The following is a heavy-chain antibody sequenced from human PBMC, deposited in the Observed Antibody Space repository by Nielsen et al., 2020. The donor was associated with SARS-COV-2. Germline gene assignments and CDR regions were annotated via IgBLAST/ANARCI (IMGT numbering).Heavy chain of an antibody. J-gene: IGHJ6*02. V-gene: IGHV4-59*13. CDR1: GGSFSGYY. Sequence: SETLSLTCAVYGGSFSGYYWSWIRQPPGKGLEWIGYIYYSGSTNYNPSLKSRVTISVDTSKNQFSLKLSSVTAADTAVYYCAGGRGVYGMDVWGQGTTVTVSS. D-gene: IGHD4-23*01. CDR2: IYYSGST. CDR3: AGGRGVYGMDV.